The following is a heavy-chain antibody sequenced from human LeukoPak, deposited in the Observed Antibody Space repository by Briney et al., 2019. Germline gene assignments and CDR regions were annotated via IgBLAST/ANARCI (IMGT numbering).Heavy chain of an antibody. V-gene: IGHV4-30-2*01. J-gene: IGHJ5*02. CDR1: GGSISSGGYY. Sequence: PSETLSLTCTVSGGSISSGGYYWSWIRQPPGKGLEWIGYIYHSGSTYYNPSLKSRVTISVDRSKNQFSLKLSSVTAADTAVYYCARDPVGRVVVVPATAWGQGTLVTVSS. D-gene: IGHD2-2*01. CDR3: ARDPVGRVVVVPATA. CDR2: IYHSGST.